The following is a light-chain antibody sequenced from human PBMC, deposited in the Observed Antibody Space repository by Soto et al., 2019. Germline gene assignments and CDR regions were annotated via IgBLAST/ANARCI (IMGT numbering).Light chain of an antibody. CDR3: AAWDDSLNGLV. CDR2: SNN. J-gene: IGLJ2*01. CDR1: SSNIGSNT. Sequence: QLVLTQPPSASGTPGQRVTISCSGSSSNIGSNTVNWYQQLPGTAPKLLIYSNNQRPSGVPDRFSGSKSGTSAFLAISGLQSEDEADYYCAAWDDSLNGLVFGGGTKLTVL. V-gene: IGLV1-44*01.